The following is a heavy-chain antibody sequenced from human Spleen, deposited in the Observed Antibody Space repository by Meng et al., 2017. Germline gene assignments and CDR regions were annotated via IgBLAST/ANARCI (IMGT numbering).Heavy chain of an antibody. CDR3: ARGSRDEAVAGTGVAQYFDY. CDR1: GFTFDDYA. V-gene: IGHV3-9*01. Sequence: GGSLRLSCAASGFTFDDYAMHWVRQAPGKGLEWVSGISWNSNSKGYADSVKGRFTISRDNAKNTLYLQMNSLRAEDTAVYYCARGSRDEAVAGTGVAQYFDYWGQGTLVTVSS. CDR2: ISWNSNSK. D-gene: IGHD6-19*01. J-gene: IGHJ4*02.